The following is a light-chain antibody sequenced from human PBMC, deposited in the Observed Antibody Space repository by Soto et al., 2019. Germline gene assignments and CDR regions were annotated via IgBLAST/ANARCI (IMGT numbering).Light chain of an antibody. CDR2: GAS. V-gene: IGKV3-20*01. Sequence: EIVLTQSPDILSLSPGERATLSCRASQTISKTYVAWYRQRPGQAPSLLISGASVWAIGIPDRFSDSGSGTDFTLAISDVEPEDCAVYYCQQYSDSPYTFGQGTRLDIK. CDR1: QTISKTY. J-gene: IGKJ2*01. CDR3: QQYSDSPYT.